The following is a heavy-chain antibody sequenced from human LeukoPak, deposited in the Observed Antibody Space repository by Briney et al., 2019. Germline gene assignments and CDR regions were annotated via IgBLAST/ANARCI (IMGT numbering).Heavy chain of an antibody. J-gene: IGHJ4*02. Sequence: SETLSLTCTVSGGSISSYYWSWIRQPPGKGLEWMGEINHSGSTNYNPSLKTRVTISVDTSKNQFSLKLSSVTAADTAVYYCARGRASILGYYFDYWGQGTLVTVSS. V-gene: IGHV4-34*01. CDR3: ARGRASILGYYFDY. CDR1: GGSISSYY. CDR2: INHSGST. D-gene: IGHD3-16*01.